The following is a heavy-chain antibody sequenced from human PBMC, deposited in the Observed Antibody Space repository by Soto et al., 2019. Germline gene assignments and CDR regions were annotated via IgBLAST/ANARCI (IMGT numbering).Heavy chain of an antibody. CDR2: IKSKGGGETR. Sequence: GGSLRLSCVVSGIPFIDAWMNWVRQAPGKGLEWVGRIKSKGGGETRDYAAPVKGRFTISRDDSKNTLYLEMNNLDVEDTAVYFCVWQANYTSSFSWGQGT. V-gene: IGHV3-15*07. CDR1: GIPFIDAW. J-gene: IGHJ4*02. D-gene: IGHD6-13*01. CDR3: VWQANYTSSFS.